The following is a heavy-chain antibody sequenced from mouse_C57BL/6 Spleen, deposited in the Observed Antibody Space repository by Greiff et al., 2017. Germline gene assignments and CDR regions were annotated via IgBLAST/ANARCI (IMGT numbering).Heavy chain of an antibody. J-gene: IGHJ4*01. CDR3: ATRGMGY. V-gene: IGHV5-17*01. CDR2: ISSGSSTI. Sequence: EVKLMESGGGLVKPGGSLKLSCAASGFTFSDYGMHWVRQAPEKGLEWVAYISSGSSTIYYADTVKGRFTISRDNAKNTLFLQMTSLRSEDTAMYYCATRGMGYWGQGTSVTVAS. CDR1: GFTFSDYG.